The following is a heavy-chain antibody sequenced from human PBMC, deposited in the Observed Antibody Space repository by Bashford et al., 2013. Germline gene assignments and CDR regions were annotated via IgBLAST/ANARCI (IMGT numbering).Heavy chain of an antibody. CDR3: ARERAYSSSNFDY. D-gene: IGHD6-13*01. J-gene: IGHJ4*02. V-gene: IGHV4-31*03. CDR1: GGSISSGGYY. CDR2: IYYSGST. Sequence: SETLSLTCTVSGGSISSGGYYWSWIRQHPGKGLEWIGYIYYSGSTYYNPSLKSRVTISVDTSKNQFSLKLSSVTAADTAVYYCARERAYSSSNFDYWGQGTLVTVSS.